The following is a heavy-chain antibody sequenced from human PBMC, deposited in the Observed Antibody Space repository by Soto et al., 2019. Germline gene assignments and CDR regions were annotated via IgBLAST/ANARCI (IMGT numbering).Heavy chain of an antibody. D-gene: IGHD2-15*01. V-gene: IGHV3-15*01. CDR2: IKSKTDGGTT. CDR3: TRHPPGYCSGGSCYSPFYYYYYMDV. Sequence: GGSLRLSCAASGFTFSNSWMSWVRQAPGKGLEWVGRIKSKTDGGTTDYAAPVKGRFTISRGDSKNTLYLQMNSLKTEDTAVYYCTRHPPGYCSGGSCYSPFYYYYYMDVWGKGTTVTVSS. J-gene: IGHJ6*03. CDR1: GFTFSNSW.